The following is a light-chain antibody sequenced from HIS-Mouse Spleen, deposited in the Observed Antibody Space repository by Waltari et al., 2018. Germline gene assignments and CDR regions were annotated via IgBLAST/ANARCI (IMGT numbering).Light chain of an antibody. CDR2: GAS. CDR3: QQYGSSPRT. Sequence: EIVLTHSPGTLSLSPGERATLPCRASQSVSSSYLAWYQQKPGQAPRLLIYGASSRAPGIPDRFSGSGSGTDFTLTISRLEPEDFAVYYCQQYGSSPRTFGQGTKVEIK. CDR1: QSVSSSY. V-gene: IGKV3-20*01. J-gene: IGKJ1*01.